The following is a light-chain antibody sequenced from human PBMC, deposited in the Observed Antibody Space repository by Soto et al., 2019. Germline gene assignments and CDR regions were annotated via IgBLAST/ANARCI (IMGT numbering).Light chain of an antibody. J-gene: IGLJ1*01. Sequence: QSALTQPPSASGSPGQSVTISCTGTSSDVGGYNHVSWYQQNPGKAPKLMIYDVSKRPSGVPDRFSGSKSGNTASLTISGLQAEDEAYYYCASYAGSNNSVFGTGTKVTVX. V-gene: IGLV2-8*01. CDR3: ASYAGSNNSV. CDR2: DVS. CDR1: SSDVGGYNH.